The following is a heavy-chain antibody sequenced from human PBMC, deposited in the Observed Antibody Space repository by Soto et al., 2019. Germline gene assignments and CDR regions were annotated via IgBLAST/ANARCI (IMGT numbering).Heavy chain of an antibody. CDR3: TTDTVLTIWGVYFDH. CDR1: GFTFTYAW. CDR2: IKSKTDGGTT. D-gene: IGHD4-17*01. Sequence: EVQLVESGGGLVKPGGSLRLSCAASGFTFTYAWMNWVRQAPGKGLEWVGRIKSKTDGGTTDYAAPVKGRLTISRDDSNNTRYRQMNSMKIEDAAVYYCTTDTVLTIWGVYFDHWGQGTLVTVSS. J-gene: IGHJ4*02. V-gene: IGHV3-15*07.